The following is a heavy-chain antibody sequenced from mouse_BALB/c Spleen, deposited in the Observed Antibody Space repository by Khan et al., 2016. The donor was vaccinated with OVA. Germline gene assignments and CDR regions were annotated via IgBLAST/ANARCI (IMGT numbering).Heavy chain of an antibody. CDR3: ARGTTTSYWYFDV. Sequence: VQLQESGAELVRPGGSVKLSCKASGYSFTSYWMNWMKQRPGQGLEWIGIIHPSDSETRLNQKFEDKATLTVDKSSSTAYMQLSSPPSEDSAVYYCARGTTTSYWYFDVWGAGTTVTVSS. D-gene: IGHD1-1*01. V-gene: IGHV1-61*01. CDR2: IHPSDSET. J-gene: IGHJ1*01. CDR1: GYSFTSYW.